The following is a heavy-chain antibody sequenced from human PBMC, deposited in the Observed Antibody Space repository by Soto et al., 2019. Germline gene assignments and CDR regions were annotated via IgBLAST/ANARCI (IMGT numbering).Heavy chain of an antibody. V-gene: IGHV3-33*01. Sequence: GGSLRLSCAASGFTFSSYGMHWVRQAPGKGLEWVAVIWYDGSNKYYADSVKGRFTISRDNSKNTLYLQMNSLRAEDTAVYYCARDFRGITIFPYGMDVWGQGTTVTVSS. CDR1: GFTFSSYG. CDR3: ARDFRGITIFPYGMDV. CDR2: IWYDGSNK. D-gene: IGHD3-3*01. J-gene: IGHJ6*02.